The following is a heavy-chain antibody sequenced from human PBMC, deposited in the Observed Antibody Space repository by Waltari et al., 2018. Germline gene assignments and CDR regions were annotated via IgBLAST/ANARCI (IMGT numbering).Heavy chain of an antibody. CDR1: GGSFSGYF. V-gene: IGHV4-34*02. D-gene: IGHD7-27*01. Sequence: QVQLQQWDTGLLKPSETLSLTCVVHGGSFSGYFWSWVRQSPGKGLEWIGEINHSGTVNYNPSLKSRVTMSRDTSKKHLSLNVTSVNIADAGIYYCARELGYGGNDEGKFDHWGQGTLVTVSS. CDR2: INHSGTV. CDR3: ARELGYGGNDEGKFDH. J-gene: IGHJ4*02.